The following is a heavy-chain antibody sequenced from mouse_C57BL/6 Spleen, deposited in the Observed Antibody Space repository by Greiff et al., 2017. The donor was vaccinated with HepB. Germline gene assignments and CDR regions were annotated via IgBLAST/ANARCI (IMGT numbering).Heavy chain of an antibody. CDR3: ARRNYGTRYFDV. CDR1: GYSFTGYY. D-gene: IGHD1-1*01. J-gene: IGHJ1*03. Sequence: VQLQQSGPELVKPGASVKISCKASGYSFTGYYMNWVKQSPEKSLEWIGEINPSTGGTTYNQKFKAKATLTVDKSSSTAYMQLKSLTSEDSAVYYCARRNYGTRYFDVWGTGTTVTVSS. V-gene: IGHV1-42*01. CDR2: INPSTGGT.